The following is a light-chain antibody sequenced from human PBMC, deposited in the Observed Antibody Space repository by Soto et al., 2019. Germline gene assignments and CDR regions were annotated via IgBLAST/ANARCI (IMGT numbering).Light chain of an antibody. CDR2: DVS. CDR3: SSYTSSSTPYV. J-gene: IGLJ1*01. CDR1: SSDVGGYNY. Sequence: QSVLTQPASVSGSPGQSITISCTGTSSDVGGYNYVSWYQQHPGKAPKLMIYDVSNRPSGLSNRFSGSKSRNTASLTISGXQAEXXXDYXCSSYTSSSTPYVFGTGTKXPVL. V-gene: IGLV2-14*01.